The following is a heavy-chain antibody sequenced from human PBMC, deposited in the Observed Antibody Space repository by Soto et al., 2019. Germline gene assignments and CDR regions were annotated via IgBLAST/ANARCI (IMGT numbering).Heavy chain of an antibody. Sequence: SVKVSCKASGGTFSSYAISWVRQAPGQGLEWMGGIIPIFGTANYAQKFQGRVTITADESTSTAYMGLSSLRSEDTAVYYCARDQYVQLWLTTWFDPWGQGTLVTVSS. D-gene: IGHD5-18*01. CDR3: ARDQYVQLWLTTWFDP. V-gene: IGHV1-69*13. J-gene: IGHJ5*02. CDR2: IIPIFGTA. CDR1: GGTFSSYA.